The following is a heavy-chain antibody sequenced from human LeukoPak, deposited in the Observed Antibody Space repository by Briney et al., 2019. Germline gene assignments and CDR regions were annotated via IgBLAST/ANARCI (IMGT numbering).Heavy chain of an antibody. CDR3: ARASYYDN. J-gene: IGHJ4*02. CDR1: GFTFSSYG. D-gene: IGHD3-22*01. V-gene: IGHV3-33*01. CDR2: IWYDGSNK. Sequence: GGSLRLSCAASGFTFSSYGMHWVRQAPGKGLEWVVVIWYDGSNKYYADSVKGRFTISRDNAKNTLYLQMNSLRAEDTAVYYCARASYYDNWGQGTLVTVSS.